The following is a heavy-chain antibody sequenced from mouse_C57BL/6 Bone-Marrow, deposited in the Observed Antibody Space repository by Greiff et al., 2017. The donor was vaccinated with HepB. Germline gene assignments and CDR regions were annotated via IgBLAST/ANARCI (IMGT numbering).Heavy chain of an antibody. CDR1: GIDFSRYW. CDR2: INPDSSTI. D-gene: IGHD1-1*01. CDR3: AREGITTVVDYAMDY. V-gene: IGHV4-1*01. Sequence: EVMLVESGGGLVQPGGSLKLSCAASGIDFSRYWMSWVRRAPGKGLEWIGEINPDSSTINYAPSLKDKFIISRDNAKNTLYLQMSKVRSEDTALYYCAREGITTVVDYAMDYWGQGTSVTVSS. J-gene: IGHJ4*01.